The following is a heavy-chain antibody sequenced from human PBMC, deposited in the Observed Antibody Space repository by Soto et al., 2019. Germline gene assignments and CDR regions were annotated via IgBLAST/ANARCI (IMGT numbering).Heavy chain of an antibody. Sequence: GGSLRLSCAASGFTFNSYGMYWVRQAPGKGLEWVAVISYDGSNKYYADSVKGRFTISRDNSKNTLYLQMNSLRTEDTAVYYCAKDSNDFWSGYLGGMDVWGQGTTVTVS. V-gene: IGHV3-30*18. CDR3: AKDSNDFWSGYLGGMDV. CDR2: ISYDGSNK. D-gene: IGHD3-3*01. CDR1: GFTFNSYG. J-gene: IGHJ6*02.